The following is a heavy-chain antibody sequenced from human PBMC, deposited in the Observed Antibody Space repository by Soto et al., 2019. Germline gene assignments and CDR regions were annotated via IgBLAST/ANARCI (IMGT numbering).Heavy chain of an antibody. Sequence: SGKVCCSASGGTFSSYAISWVRQAPGQGLEWMGGIIPIFGTANYAQKFQGRVTITADKSTSTAYMELSSLRSEDTAVYYCARDHYYESGGYRLGFDSGGHGNLVTVSP. D-gene: IGHD3-22*01. CDR1: GGTFSSYA. CDR3: ARDHYYESGGYRLGFDS. CDR2: IIPIFGTA. V-gene: IGHV1-69*06. J-gene: IGHJ4*01.